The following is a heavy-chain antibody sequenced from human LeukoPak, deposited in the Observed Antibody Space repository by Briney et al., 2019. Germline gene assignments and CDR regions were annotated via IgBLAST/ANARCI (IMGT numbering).Heavy chain of an antibody. CDR2: INHSGST. V-gene: IGHV4-34*01. CDR1: GGSFSDYY. Sequence: SETLSLTCAVYGGSFSDYYWSWIRQPPGKGLEWIGEINHSGSTNYNPSLKSRVTISVDTSKNQFSLKVSSVTAADTAVYYCARASYYFDYWGQGTLVTVSS. J-gene: IGHJ4*02. CDR3: ARASYYFDY.